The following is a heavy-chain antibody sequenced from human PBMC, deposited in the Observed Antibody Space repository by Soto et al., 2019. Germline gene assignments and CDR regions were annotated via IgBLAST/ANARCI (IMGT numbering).Heavy chain of an antibody. Sequence: PGGSLRLSCAASGFTFSSYAMSWVRQAPGKGLEWVSAISGSGGSTYYADSVKGRFTISRDNSKNTLYLQMNSLRAEDTAVYYCAKDLGGTGEYDSSGYYYYDAFDIWGQGTMVTVSS. J-gene: IGHJ3*02. CDR1: GFTFSSYA. CDR3: AKDLGGTGEYDSSGYYYYDAFDI. CDR2: ISGSGGST. V-gene: IGHV3-23*01. D-gene: IGHD3-22*01.